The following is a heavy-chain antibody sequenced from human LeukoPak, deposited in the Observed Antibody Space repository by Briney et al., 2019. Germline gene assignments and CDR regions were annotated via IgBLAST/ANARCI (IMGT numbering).Heavy chain of an antibody. CDR2: ISASGRTV. Sequence: GGSLRLSCAASGFAFSAYAMNWVRQAPGKGLEWVSYISASGRTVFYADSVKGRFTISRDNAKNSLYLQMNSLRAEDTAVYYCARDSPNPTPKRYCSGGSCYLGRAFDIWGQGTMVTVSS. CDR3: ARDSPNPTPKRYCSGGSCYLGRAFDI. CDR1: GFAFSAYA. D-gene: IGHD2-15*01. J-gene: IGHJ3*02. V-gene: IGHV3-48*04.